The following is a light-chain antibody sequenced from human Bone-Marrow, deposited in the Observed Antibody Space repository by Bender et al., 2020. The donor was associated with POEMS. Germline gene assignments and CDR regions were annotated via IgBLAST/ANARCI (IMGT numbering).Light chain of an antibody. Sequence: QSAPTQPASVSGSPGQTITISCTGSAYDVGAYDYVAWYQQHAGKPPKLIIFDVSRRPPGISSRFSGSKSGNTASLTISGLQTDDEAEYYCSSFASSITYVFGTGTEVTVL. V-gene: IGLV2-14*03. J-gene: IGLJ1*01. CDR1: AYDVGAYDY. CDR2: DVS. CDR3: SSFASSITYV.